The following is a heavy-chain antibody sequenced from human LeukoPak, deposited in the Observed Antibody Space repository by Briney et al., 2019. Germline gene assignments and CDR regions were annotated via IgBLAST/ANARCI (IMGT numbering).Heavy chain of an antibody. V-gene: IGHV3-20*04. CDR1: GFTFDDYG. Sequence: GGSLRLSCAASGFTFDDYGMSWVRQAPGKGLEWVSGINWNGGSTGYADSVKGRFTISRDNAKNSLYLQMNSLRAEDTAVYYCARGSSSTSLLVWDYFDYWGQGTLVTVSS. J-gene: IGHJ4*02. D-gene: IGHD2-2*01. CDR3: ARGSSSTSLLVWDYFDY. CDR2: INWNGGST.